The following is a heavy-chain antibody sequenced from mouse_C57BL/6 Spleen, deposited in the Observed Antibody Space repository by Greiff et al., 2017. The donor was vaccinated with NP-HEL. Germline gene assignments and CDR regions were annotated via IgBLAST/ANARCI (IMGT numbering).Heavy chain of an antibody. Sequence: QVQLQQPGAELVKPGASVKLSCKASGYTFTSYWMQWVKQRPGQGLEWIGEIDPSDSYTNYNQKFKGKATLTVDTSSSTVYMQLSSLTSEDSAVYYCARYGAAMDYWGQGTSVTVSS. CDR2: IDPSDSYT. J-gene: IGHJ4*01. V-gene: IGHV1-50*01. CDR3: ARYGAAMDY. CDR1: GYTFTSYW. D-gene: IGHD1-1*01.